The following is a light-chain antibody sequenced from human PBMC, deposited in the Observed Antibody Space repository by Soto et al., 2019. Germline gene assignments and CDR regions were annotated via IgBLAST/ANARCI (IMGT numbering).Light chain of an antibody. V-gene: IGKV3-20*01. CDR3: QQYGASRLT. CDR1: QSVSSSY. Sequence: EIVLTQSPGTLSLSPGERATLSCRASQSVSSSYLAWYQQKPGQAPRLLISGASSRATGISDRFSGGGSGTDFTLTISRLGPEDFAVYYCQQYGASRLTFGQGTRLEI. CDR2: GAS. J-gene: IGKJ5*01.